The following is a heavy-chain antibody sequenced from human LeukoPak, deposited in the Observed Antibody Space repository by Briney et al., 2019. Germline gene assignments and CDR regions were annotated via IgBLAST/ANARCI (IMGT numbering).Heavy chain of an antibody. CDR2: IRYDGSNK. D-gene: IGHD3-22*01. CDR1: GFTFSSYG. J-gene: IGHJ3*02. CDR3: AKVGSSGSKAMGAFDI. V-gene: IGHV3-30*02. Sequence: GGSLRLSCAASGFTFSSYGMHWVRQAPGKGLEWVAFIRYDGSNKYYADSVKGRFTISRDNSKNTLYLQMNSLRAEDTAVYYCAKVGSSGSKAMGAFDIWGQGTMVTVSS.